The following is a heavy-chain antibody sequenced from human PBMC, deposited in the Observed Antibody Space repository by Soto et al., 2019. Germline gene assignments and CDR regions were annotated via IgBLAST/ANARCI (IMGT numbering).Heavy chain of an antibody. V-gene: IGHV3-33*01. Sequence: QVQLVESGGGVIQPGKSLRLSCAASGFTFSSYGMHWVRQAPGKGLEWAAIIWSDGTNKFYAASVKGRFSISRDNSKHTLYLQMNSLRADDTAVYYCARDRGGLSYYGMDVWGQGTTVTVSS. CDR2: IWSDGTNK. D-gene: IGHD3-10*01. CDR3: ARDRGGLSYYGMDV. CDR1: GFTFSSYG. J-gene: IGHJ6*02.